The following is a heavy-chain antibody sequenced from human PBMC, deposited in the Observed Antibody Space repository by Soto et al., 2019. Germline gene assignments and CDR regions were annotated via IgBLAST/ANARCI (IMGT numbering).Heavy chain of an antibody. CDR2: ITKTGRST. D-gene: IGHD6-19*01. Sequence: QPGGSLRLSCATSGFTFSDYGINWVRQAPGKGLEWVSGITKTGRSTFLADSVRGRFTISRDNLNNIVYLQMNSLRADDTAVYYCAREASGWKYNWFDPWGQGTLVTVSS. J-gene: IGHJ5*02. V-gene: IGHV3-23*01. CDR3: AREASGWKYNWFDP. CDR1: GFTFSDYG.